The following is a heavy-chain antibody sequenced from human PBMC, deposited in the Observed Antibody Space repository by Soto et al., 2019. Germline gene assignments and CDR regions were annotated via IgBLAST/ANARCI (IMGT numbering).Heavy chain of an antibody. J-gene: IGHJ2*01. CDR3: AKASQDCSGGSGYGYGYFDL. Sequence: EVQLLESGGGLVQPGGSLRLSCAASGFTFSRYAMSWVRQAPGQGLEWVSAISGSGGSTYYADYVKGRFTISRDNSKNTLYLQLTSLRAEDTAVYYCAKASQDCSGGSGYGYGYFDLWGRGTLVPVSS. D-gene: IGHD2-15*01. CDR1: GFTFSRYA. V-gene: IGHV3-23*01. CDR2: ISGSGGST.